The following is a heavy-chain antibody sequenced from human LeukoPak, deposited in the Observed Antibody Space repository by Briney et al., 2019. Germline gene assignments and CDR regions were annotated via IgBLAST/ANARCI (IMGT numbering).Heavy chain of an antibody. CDR1: GFTFSTYG. CDR3: ANLHYDILTGYIYYFDY. Sequence: GGSLGLSCAASGFTFSTYGMSWVRQAPGKGLEWVSSISGSGASTYYADSVKGRFTISRDNSKNTLYLQMNSLRAEDTAVYYCANLHYDILTGYIYYFDYWGQGTLVTVSS. V-gene: IGHV3-23*01. J-gene: IGHJ4*02. D-gene: IGHD3-9*01. CDR2: ISGSGAST.